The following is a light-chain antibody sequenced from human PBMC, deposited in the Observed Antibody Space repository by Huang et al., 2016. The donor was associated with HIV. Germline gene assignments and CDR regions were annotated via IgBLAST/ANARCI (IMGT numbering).Light chain of an antibody. CDR3: QESYSTLWT. V-gene: IGKV1-39*01. CDR1: RSITRY. CDR2: AAS. Sequence: EIQMTQSPSSLSASVADRVTITCRASRSITRYLSWYQQKPGKAPKLLIFAASSLQSGVPSRFSGSGSGTEFTLTISTLQPEDFATYYCQESYSTLWTFGQGTKVE. J-gene: IGKJ1*01.